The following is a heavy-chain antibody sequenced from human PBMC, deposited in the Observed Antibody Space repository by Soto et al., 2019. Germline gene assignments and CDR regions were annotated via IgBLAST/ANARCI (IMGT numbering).Heavy chain of an antibody. J-gene: IGHJ6*02. CDR1: GYSFTSYW. Sequence: GESLKISCKGSGYSFTSYWIGWVRQMPGKGLEWMGIIYPGDSDTRYSPSFQGQVTISADKSISTAYLQWSSLKASDTAMYYCARVGPKRYYYYGMDVRAQRTTVTVSS. CDR2: IYPGDSDT. V-gene: IGHV5-51*01. CDR3: ARVGPKRYYYYGMDV.